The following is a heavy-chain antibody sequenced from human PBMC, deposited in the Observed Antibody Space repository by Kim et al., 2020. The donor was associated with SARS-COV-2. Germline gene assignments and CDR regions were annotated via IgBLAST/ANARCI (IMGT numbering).Heavy chain of an antibody. Sequence: WSTYYNPPFKSRVTISVDTSKNQFSLKLSSVTAADTAVYYCARDRGSTVWGQGTLVTVSS. J-gene: IGHJ4*02. CDR3: ARDRGSTV. V-gene: IGHV4-31*02. CDR2: WST. D-gene: IGHD3-16*01.